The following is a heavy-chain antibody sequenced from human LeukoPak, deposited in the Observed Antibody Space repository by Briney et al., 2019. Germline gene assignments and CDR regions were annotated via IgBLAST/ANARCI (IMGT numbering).Heavy chain of an antibody. V-gene: IGHV4-59*01. J-gene: IGHJ3*02. D-gene: IGHD3-3*01. Sequence: SETLSLTCTVSGGSISSYYWSWIRQPPGKGLEWIGYIYYSGSTNYNPSLKSRVTISVDTSKNQLSLKLNSVTAADTAVYYCARDFSDAFDIWGQGTMVTVSS. CDR1: GGSISSYY. CDR2: IYYSGST. CDR3: ARDFSDAFDI.